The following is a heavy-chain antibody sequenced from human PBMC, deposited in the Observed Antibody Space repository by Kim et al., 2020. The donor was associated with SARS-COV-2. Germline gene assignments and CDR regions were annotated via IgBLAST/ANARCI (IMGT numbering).Heavy chain of an antibody. V-gene: IGHV4-38-2*01. CDR3: VKEGSGGGPLPGDLFEY. Sequence: SETLSLTCAVSGYSITNGYLWGSRRQPPGGLLWCGGVIQSGTTNYNPSLKSRVTMSVKTSKNQFSLKLTSVTAADTAEYYCVKEGSGGGPLPGDLFEYWG. J-gene: IGHJ4*01. CDR1: GYSITNGYL. D-gene: IGHD3-16*01. CDR2: IQSGTT.